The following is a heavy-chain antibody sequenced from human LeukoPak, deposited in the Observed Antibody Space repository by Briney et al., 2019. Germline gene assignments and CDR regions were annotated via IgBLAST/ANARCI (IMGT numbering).Heavy chain of an antibody. CDR1: GYTFTSYA. J-gene: IGHJ4*02. Sequence: GASVKVSCKASGYTFTSYAMHWVRQAPGQRLEWMGWINTGNGNTKYSQEFQGRVTITRDTSASTAYMELSSLRSEDTAVYYCARGRGYSYGYFDYWGQGTLVTVSS. CDR2: INTGNGNT. V-gene: IGHV1-3*03. CDR3: ARGRGYSYGYFDY. D-gene: IGHD5-18*01.